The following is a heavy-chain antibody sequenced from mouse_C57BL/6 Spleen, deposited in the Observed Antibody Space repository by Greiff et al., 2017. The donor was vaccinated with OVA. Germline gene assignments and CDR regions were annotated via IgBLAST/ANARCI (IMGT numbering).Heavy chain of an antibody. D-gene: IGHD1-1*01. CDR1: GYTFTDYN. V-gene: IGHV1-22*01. Sequence: VQLQQSGPELVKPGASVKMSCKASGYTFTDYNMHWVKQSHGKSLEWIGYINPNNGGTSYNQKFKGKATLTVNKSSSTAYMELRSLTSEDSAVYYCASHGSSTAWFAYWGQGTLVTVSA. J-gene: IGHJ3*01. CDR3: ASHGSSTAWFAY. CDR2: INPNNGGT.